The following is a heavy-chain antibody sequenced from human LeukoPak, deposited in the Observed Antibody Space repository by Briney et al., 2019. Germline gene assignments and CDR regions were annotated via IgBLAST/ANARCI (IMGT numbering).Heavy chain of an antibody. V-gene: IGHV4-59*01. Sequence: PSETLSLTCTVSGGSISSYYWSWIRQPPGKGLEWIGYIYYSGSTNYNPSLKSRVTISVGTSKIQLSLKLSSVTAADTAVYYCARVTAGDHQFLDYWGPGTLVNVSS. CDR1: GGSISSYY. J-gene: IGHJ4*02. CDR3: ARVTAGDHQFLDY. CDR2: IYYSGST. D-gene: IGHD1-14*01.